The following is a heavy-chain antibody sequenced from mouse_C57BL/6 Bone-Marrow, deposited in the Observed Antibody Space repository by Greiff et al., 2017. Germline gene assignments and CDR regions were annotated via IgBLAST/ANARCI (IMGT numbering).Heavy chain of an antibody. Sequence: QVQLQQSGPELVKPGASVKISCKASGYAFSSSWMNWVKQRPGKGLEWIGRIYPGDGDSNYNGKFKGKATLTADKSSSTAYMQLSSLTSDDSAVYFCAPLLSYWGQGTSVTVSS. CDR1: GYAFSSSW. J-gene: IGHJ4*01. D-gene: IGHD2-1*01. CDR2: IYPGDGDS. CDR3: APLLSY. V-gene: IGHV1-82*01.